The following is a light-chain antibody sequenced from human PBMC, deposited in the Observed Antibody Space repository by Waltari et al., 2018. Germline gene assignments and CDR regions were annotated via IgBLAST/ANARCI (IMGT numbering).Light chain of an antibody. CDR1: QSIDFY. Sequence: DIQMTQSPSSLSASVGDRITITGRASQSIDFYLHWYRQRPGKAPELLIYASNILQSGVPSRFRGSGSGTEFTLTISILQTEDFAIYYCQQSYSSPWTFGPGTKVEIK. CDR2: ASN. CDR3: QQSYSSPWT. V-gene: IGKV1-39*01. J-gene: IGKJ1*01.